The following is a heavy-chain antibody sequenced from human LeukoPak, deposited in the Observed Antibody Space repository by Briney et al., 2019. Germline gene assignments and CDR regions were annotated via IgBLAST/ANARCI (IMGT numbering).Heavy chain of an antibody. CDR3: AREITMVRGVDAFDI. J-gene: IGHJ3*02. CDR2: ISYSGST. CDR1: GGSINSGGHY. V-gene: IGHV4-31*03. D-gene: IGHD3-10*01. Sequence: PSQTLSLTCTVSGGSINSGGHYWSWIRQYPGKGLEWIGYISYSGSTYYNPSLKSRLTISVDMSENQSSLKLNSVTAADTAVYYCAREITMVRGVDAFDIWGQGTMVTVSS.